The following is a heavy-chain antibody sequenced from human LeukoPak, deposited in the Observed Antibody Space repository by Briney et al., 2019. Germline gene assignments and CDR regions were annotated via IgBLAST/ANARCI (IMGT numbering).Heavy chain of an antibody. J-gene: IGHJ3*02. CDR1: GGSFSGYY. CDR2: INHSGST. D-gene: IGHD6-6*01. Sequence: PSETLSLTCAVYGGSFSGYYWSWIRQPQGKGLEWIGEINHSGSTNYNPSLKSRVTISVDTSKNQFSLKLSSVTAADTAVYYCARGPYSSSSGVRAFDIWGQGTMVTVSS. V-gene: IGHV4-34*01. CDR3: ARGPYSSSSGVRAFDI.